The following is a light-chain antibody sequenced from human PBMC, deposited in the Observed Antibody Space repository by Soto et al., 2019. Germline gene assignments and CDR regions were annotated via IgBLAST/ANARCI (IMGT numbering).Light chain of an antibody. Sequence: EIVMTQSPATLSVSAGERVTLSCRASQSVSTNLAWYQQKPGQAPRLLIYGASTRATSIPARFSGSGSGTDFTLTISSLQSEDFADYYCQQYNTWPPLTFGGGTKVEIK. V-gene: IGKV3D-15*01. CDR3: QQYNTWPPLT. CDR1: QSVSTN. J-gene: IGKJ4*01. CDR2: GAS.